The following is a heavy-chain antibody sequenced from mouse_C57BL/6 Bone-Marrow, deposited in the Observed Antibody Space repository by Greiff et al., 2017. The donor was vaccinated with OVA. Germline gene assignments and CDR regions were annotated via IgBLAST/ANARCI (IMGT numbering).Heavy chain of an antibody. CDR1: GYTFTSYG. J-gene: IGHJ3*01. CDR2: IYPRSGNT. Sequence: VKLMESGAELARPGASVKLSCKASGYTFTSYGISWVKQRTGQGLEWIGEIYPRSGNTYYNEKFKGKATLTADKSSSTAYMELRSLTSEDSAVYFCASPAGVPFAYWGQGTLVTVSA. D-gene: IGHD1-2*01. V-gene: IGHV1-81*01. CDR3: ASPAGVPFAY.